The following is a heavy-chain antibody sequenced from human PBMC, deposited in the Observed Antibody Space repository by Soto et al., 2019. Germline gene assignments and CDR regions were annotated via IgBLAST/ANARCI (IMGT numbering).Heavy chain of an antibody. J-gene: IGHJ6*02. CDR2: FYYTGSA. D-gene: IGHD6-13*01. Sequence: SETLSLTCTVSGGSISSYYWTWIRQPPGKGLEWIASFYYTGSADYNPSLKSRITGSVASSRTQFSLRLRSVTAADSAVYYCARALLRGLRVYYFGTDVWGQGATVTVS. CDR3: ARALLRGLRVYYFGTDV. V-gene: IGHV4-59*01. CDR1: GGSISSYY.